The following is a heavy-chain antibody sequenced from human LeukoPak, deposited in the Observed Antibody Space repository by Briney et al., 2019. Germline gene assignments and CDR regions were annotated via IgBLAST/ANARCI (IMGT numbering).Heavy chain of an antibody. D-gene: IGHD7-27*01. J-gene: IGHJ4*02. Sequence: ASVKVFCKASGGTFSSYTISWVRQAPGQGLEWMGRIIPILGIANYAQKFQGRVTITADKSTSTAYMELSSLRSEDTAVYYCAREGVTGGRLRNLDYWGQGTLVTVSS. CDR1: GGTFSSYT. CDR3: AREGVTGGRLRNLDY. V-gene: IGHV1-69*04. CDR2: IIPILGIA.